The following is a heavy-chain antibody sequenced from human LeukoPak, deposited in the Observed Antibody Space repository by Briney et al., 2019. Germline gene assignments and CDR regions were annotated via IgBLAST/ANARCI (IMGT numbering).Heavy chain of an antibody. D-gene: IGHD3-3*01. V-gene: IGHV4-38-2*02. CDR2: IYYRGTT. Sequence: SETLSLTCAVSGYSISSGYYWGWVRQPPGKGPEWIASIYYRGTTYYKASLKSRLTVSLDTSKNEFSLKVRSVTAADTAVYYCAREDEYDAWNEESSRDYWGQGILVTVSS. J-gene: IGHJ4*02. CDR1: GYSISSGYY. CDR3: AREDEYDAWNEESSRDY.